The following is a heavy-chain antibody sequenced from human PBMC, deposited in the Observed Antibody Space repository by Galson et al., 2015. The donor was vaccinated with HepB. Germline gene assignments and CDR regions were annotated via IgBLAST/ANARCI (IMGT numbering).Heavy chain of an antibody. J-gene: IGHJ3*02. CDR1: GFTFSSYW. CDR2: IKQDGSEK. D-gene: IGHD5-12*01. CDR3: ARQFGYDDAFDI. V-gene: IGHV3-7*01. Sequence: SLRLSCAASGFTFSSYWMSWVRQAPGKGLEWVANIKQDGSEKYYVDSVKGRFTISRDNAKNSLYLQMNSLRAEDTAAYYCARQFGYDDAFDIWGQGTMVTVSS.